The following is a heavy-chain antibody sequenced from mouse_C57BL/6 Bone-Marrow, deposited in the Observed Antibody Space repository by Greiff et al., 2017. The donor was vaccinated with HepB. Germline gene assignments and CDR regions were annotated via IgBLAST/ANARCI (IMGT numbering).Heavy chain of an antibody. CDR1: GFSLTSYG. CDR3: AKRYEDAMDY. D-gene: IGHD1-1*01. J-gene: IGHJ4*01. CDR2: IWRGGST. V-gene: IGHV2-5*01. Sequence: VKVVESGPGLVQPSQSLSITCTVSGFSLTSYGVHWVRQSPGKGLEWLGVIWRGGSTDYNAAFMSRLSITKDNSKSQVFFKMNSLQADDTAIYYCAKRYEDAMDYWGQGTSVTVSS.